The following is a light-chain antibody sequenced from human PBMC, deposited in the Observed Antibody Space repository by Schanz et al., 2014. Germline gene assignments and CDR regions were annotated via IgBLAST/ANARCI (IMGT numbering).Light chain of an antibody. J-gene: IGLJ3*02. CDR3: SSYAGTNKFGV. Sequence: QSALIQPPSVSGSPGQSVTISCTGTSSDVGSYDYVSWYQQHPGTVPKPMIYNVNTRPSGVPDRFSGSKSGNTASMTISGLQAEDEADYYCSSYAGTNKFGVFGGGTKLTVL. CDR1: SSDVGSYDY. CDR2: NVN. V-gene: IGLV2-8*01.